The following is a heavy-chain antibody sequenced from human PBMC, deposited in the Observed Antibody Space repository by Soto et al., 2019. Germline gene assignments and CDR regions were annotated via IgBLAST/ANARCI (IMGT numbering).Heavy chain of an antibody. CDR3: ARREATIGYWYFDV. CDR2: IYYSGST. CDR1: GGSINSYY. D-gene: IGHD5-12*01. J-gene: IGHJ2*01. Sequence: QVQLQESGPGLVKPSETLSLTCTVSGGSINSYYWSWIRQPPGKGLEWIGYIYYSGSTNYNSSLKSRVTISLDTSTNQFSLNLSSMTAADTAVYYCARREATIGYWYFDVWGRGTLVTVSS. V-gene: IGHV4-59*08.